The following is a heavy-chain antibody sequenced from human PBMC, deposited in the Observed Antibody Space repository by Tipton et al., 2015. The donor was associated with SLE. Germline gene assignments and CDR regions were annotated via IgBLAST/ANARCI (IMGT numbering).Heavy chain of an antibody. CDR1: GFTFRSYW. V-gene: IGHV3-7*01. J-gene: IGHJ4*02. CDR3: ASKPTTLSTGY. CDR2: IKEDGSEK. D-gene: IGHD4-17*01. Sequence: SLRLSCAASGFTFRSYWMSWVRRAPGKGLEWVANIKEDGSEKYYLDSVKGRFTISRDNAEKSLYLQMNSLRAEDTAVYYCASKPTTLSTGYWGQGTLVTVSS.